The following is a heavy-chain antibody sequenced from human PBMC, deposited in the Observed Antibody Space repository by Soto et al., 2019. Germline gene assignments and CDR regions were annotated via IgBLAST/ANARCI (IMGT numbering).Heavy chain of an antibody. J-gene: IGHJ5*02. D-gene: IGHD3-16*01. CDR3: VKYTVTEDLGES. CDR1: GFTFSSYA. Sequence: EVQLLESGGDVVRPGGSLRLSCAASGFTFSSYAMGWVRQAPGKGLEWVAGVSRAGTYTFYEDSVRGRFSISRDNSRDTVDLYMNALRGDDKAVYFGVKYTVTEDLGESWGQGTLVSVSS. V-gene: IGHV3-23*01. CDR2: VSRAGTYT.